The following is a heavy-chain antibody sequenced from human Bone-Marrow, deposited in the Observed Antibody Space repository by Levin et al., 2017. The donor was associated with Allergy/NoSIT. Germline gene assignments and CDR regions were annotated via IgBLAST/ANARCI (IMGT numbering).Heavy chain of an antibody. V-gene: IGHV1-3*01. CDR1: GYTFTSYA. Sequence: ASVKVSCKASGYTFTSYAMHWVRQAPGQRLEWMGWINAGNGNTKYSQKFQGRVTITRDTSASTAYMELSSLRSEDTAVYYCARDRKSGYDSWKYWGQGTLVTVSS. CDR3: ARDRKSGYDSWKY. CDR2: INAGNGNT. J-gene: IGHJ4*02. D-gene: IGHD5-12*01.